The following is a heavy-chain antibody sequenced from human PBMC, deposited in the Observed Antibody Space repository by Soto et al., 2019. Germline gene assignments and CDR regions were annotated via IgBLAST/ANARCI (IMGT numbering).Heavy chain of an antibody. J-gene: IGHJ4*02. V-gene: IGHV3-7*05. D-gene: IGHD3-3*01. Sequence: PGGSLRLSCAASGFSFSTYWMTWVRHAPGKGLEWVANIKQDGSEKYYVDSVKGRFTISRDNAKKSLYLQMNSLRAEDTAVYYCARPYYDFWSGYSPLYYWGQGTVVTVSS. CDR1: GFSFSTYW. CDR3: ARPYYDFWSGYSPLYY. CDR2: IKQDGSEK.